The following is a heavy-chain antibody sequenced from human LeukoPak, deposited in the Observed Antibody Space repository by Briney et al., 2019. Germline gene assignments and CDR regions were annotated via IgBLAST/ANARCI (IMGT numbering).Heavy chain of an antibody. V-gene: IGHV5-51*01. Sequence: GESLKISCKGSGYSFTSYWIGWVRQMPGKGLEWMGIIYPGDSDTRYSPSFQGQVTISADKSISTAYLQWSSLRAEDTAVYYCARVQIDNIVVVPAADYYYYYYMDVWGKGTTVTVSS. CDR3: ARVQIDNIVVVPAADYYYYYYMDV. D-gene: IGHD2-2*01. CDR1: GYSFTSYW. J-gene: IGHJ6*03. CDR2: IYPGDSDT.